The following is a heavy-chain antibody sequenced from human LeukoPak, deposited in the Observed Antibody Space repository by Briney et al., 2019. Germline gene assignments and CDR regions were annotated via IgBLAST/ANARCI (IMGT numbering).Heavy chain of an antibody. CDR3: AREAFGVFGVVKPIHY. J-gene: IGHJ4*02. V-gene: IGHV4-39*07. Sequence: ETLSLTCTVSGDSIRRSSEYWAWIRQAPGKGLEWIGTIYYSGTTCYSPSLKSRVTFSVDTSKNQFSLKLTSVTAADTAVYYCAREAFGVFGVVKPIHYWGQGILVTVSA. CDR2: IYYSGTT. D-gene: IGHD3-3*01. CDR1: GDSIRRSSEY.